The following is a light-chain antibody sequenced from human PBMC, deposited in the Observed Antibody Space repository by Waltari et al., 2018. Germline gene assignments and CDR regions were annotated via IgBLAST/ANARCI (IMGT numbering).Light chain of an antibody. J-gene: IGKJ3*01. CDR2: AAS. CDR3: QQYFSSPLS. CDR1: LSILHSSQNKNY. Sequence: DIVMTQSPDSLSVSLGERATINCKSSLSILHSSQNKNYLAWYQQKSGQSPKLIIYAASTRESGVPDRFSGSGSGTDFTLPISGLQAEDVAVYYCQQYFSSPLSFGPGTKVDIK. V-gene: IGKV4-1*01.